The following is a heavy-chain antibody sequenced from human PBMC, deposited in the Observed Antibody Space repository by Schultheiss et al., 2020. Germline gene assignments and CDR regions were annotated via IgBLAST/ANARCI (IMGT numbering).Heavy chain of an antibody. CDR2: MNPNSGNT. V-gene: IGHV1-8*02. Sequence: ASVKVSCKATGYTFTGYYMHWVRQAPGQGLEWMGWMNPNSGNTGYAPQFRGRVTMTSDSSISTAYMELSSLRSEDTAVYYCARVGIVVVPAAIPASYYYYYYMDVWGKGTTVTVAS. D-gene: IGHD2-2*02. CDR3: ARVGIVVVPAAIPASYYYYYYMDV. CDR1: GYTFTGYY. J-gene: IGHJ6*03.